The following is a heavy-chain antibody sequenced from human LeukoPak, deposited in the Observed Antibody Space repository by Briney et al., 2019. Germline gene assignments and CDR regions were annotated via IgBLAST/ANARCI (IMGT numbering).Heavy chain of an antibody. D-gene: IGHD3-10*01. CDR3: ARAYEWELLWFGELFPDY. Sequence: ASVKVSCKASGGTFSSYAISWVRQAPGQRLEWMGWINAGNGNTKYSQKFQGRVTITRDTSASTAYMELSSLRSEDTAVYYCARAYEWELLWFGELFPDYWGQGTLVTVSS. J-gene: IGHJ4*02. CDR1: GGTFSSYA. V-gene: IGHV1-3*01. CDR2: INAGNGNT.